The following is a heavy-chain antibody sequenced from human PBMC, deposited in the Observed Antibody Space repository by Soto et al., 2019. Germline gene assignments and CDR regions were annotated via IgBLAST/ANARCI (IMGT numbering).Heavy chain of an antibody. CDR2: IIPIFGTA. CDR3: ARERYYGSGSYYTPYYYYGMDV. V-gene: IGHV1-69*01. J-gene: IGHJ6*02. CDR1: GGTFSSYA. Sequence: QVQLVQSGAEVKKPGSSVKVSCKASGGTFSSYAISWVRQAPGQGIEWMGGIIPIFGTANYAQKFQGRVTITADESTSTAYMELSSLRSEDTAVYYCARERYYGSGSYYTPYYYYGMDVWGQGTTVTVSS. D-gene: IGHD3-10*01.